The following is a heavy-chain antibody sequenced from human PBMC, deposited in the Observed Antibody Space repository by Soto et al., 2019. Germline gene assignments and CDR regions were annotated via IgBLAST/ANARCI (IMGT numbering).Heavy chain of an antibody. J-gene: IGHJ6*02. Sequence: GGSLRLSCAASGFTFSSYAMHWVRQAPGKGLEWVAVISYDGSNKYYADSVKGRFTISKDNSKNTLYLQMNSLRAEDTAVYYCAGEPYDFWSGYLYYYGMDVWGQGTTVTVSS. CDR1: GFTFSSYA. D-gene: IGHD3-3*01. CDR3: AGEPYDFWSGYLYYYGMDV. CDR2: ISYDGSNK. V-gene: IGHV3-30-3*01.